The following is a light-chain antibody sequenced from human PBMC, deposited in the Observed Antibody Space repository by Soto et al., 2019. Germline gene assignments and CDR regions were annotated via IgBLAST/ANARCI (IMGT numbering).Light chain of an antibody. J-gene: IGKJ1*01. CDR2: AAS. V-gene: IGKV1-17*01. CDR3: QLYNTYSLT. Sequence: DIQMTQSPSTLSASVGDRVTITCRASQGIRNDLGWYQQKPGKAPKRLIYAASSLQSGVPSRFSGSGSGTEFTLTISRLQPDDFATYYCQLYNTYSLTFGQGTKVDI. CDR1: QGIRND.